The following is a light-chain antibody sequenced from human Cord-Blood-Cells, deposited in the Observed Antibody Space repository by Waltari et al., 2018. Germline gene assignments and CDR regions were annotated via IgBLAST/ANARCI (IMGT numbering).Light chain of an antibody. V-gene: IGKV1-5*01. CDR3: QQYNSYSAT. CDR1: QSISSW. Sequence: DIQMIQSPYTLSASVGDRVTITRRAIQSISSWLSWYQQKPGKARKLLIYDASSLESWVPSRFSGSGSSTECTLTISSLQPDDFATYYCQQYNSYSATFGGGTKVEIK. CDR2: DAS. J-gene: IGKJ4*01.